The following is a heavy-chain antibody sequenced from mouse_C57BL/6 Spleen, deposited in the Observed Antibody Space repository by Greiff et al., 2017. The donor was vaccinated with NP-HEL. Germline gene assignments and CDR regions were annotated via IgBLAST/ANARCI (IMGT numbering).Heavy chain of an antibody. D-gene: IGHD1-2*01. Sequence: VHVKQSGPELVKPGASVKIPCKASGYTFTDYNMDWVKQSHGKSLEWIGDINPNNGGTIYNQKFKGKATLTVDKSSSTAYMELRSLTSEDTAVYYCARSALGRAMDYWGQGTSVTVSS. J-gene: IGHJ4*01. CDR3: ARSALGRAMDY. CDR2: INPNNGGT. V-gene: IGHV1-18*01. CDR1: GYTFTDYN.